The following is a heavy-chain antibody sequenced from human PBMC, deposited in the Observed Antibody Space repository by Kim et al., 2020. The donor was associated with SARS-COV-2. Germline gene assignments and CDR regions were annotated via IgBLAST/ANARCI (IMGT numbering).Heavy chain of an antibody. V-gene: IGHV3-23*01. D-gene: IGHD6-19*01. Sequence: GGSLRLSCAASGFTFSSYAMSWVRQAPGKGLEWVSAISGSGGSTYYADSVKGRFTISRDNSKNTLYLQMNSLRAEGTAVYYCAKPKEQGLFYYYYYYGMDVWGQGTTVTVSS. CDR1: GFTFSSYA. CDR2: ISGSGGST. J-gene: IGHJ6*02. CDR3: AKPKEQGLFYYYYYYGMDV.